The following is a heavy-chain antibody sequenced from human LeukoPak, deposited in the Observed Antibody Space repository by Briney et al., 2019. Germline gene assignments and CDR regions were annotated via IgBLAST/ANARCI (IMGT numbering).Heavy chain of an antibody. CDR2: ISGSGGST. V-gene: IGHV3-23*01. CDR3: AKDLHGGNSVRDY. Sequence: GGSLRLSCAASGFTFSSYAMSWVRQAPGKGLEWVSAISGSGGSTYYADSVKGRFTISRDNSKNTLYLQMNSLRAEDTAVCYCAKDLHGGNSVRDYWGQGTLVTVSS. D-gene: IGHD4-23*01. J-gene: IGHJ4*02. CDR1: GFTFSSYA.